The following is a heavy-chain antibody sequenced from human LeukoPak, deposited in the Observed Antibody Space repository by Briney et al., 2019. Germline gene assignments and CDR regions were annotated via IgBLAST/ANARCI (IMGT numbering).Heavy chain of an antibody. CDR1: GFTFSDYY. V-gene: IGHV3-11*06. CDR2: ISSSSSYT. Sequence: PGGSLRLSCAASGFTFSDYYMSWIRQAPGKGLEWVSYISSSSSYTNYADSVKGRFIISRDNAKNSLYLQMNSLRAEDTAVYYCATGIYYYYGMDVWGKGTTVTVSS. CDR3: ATGIYYYYGMDV. D-gene: IGHD1-1*01. J-gene: IGHJ6*04.